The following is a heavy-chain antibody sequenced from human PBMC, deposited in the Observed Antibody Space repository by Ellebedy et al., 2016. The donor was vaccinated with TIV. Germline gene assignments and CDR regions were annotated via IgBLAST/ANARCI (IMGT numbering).Heavy chain of an antibody. CDR1: GFTFSSYG. D-gene: IGHD3-10*01. Sequence: GESLKISCVASGFTFSSYGLHSVRQAPGKGLEWVTFISYDGGTKFYADSVKGRFTISRDNSKNTLYLQMSSLRAEDTAVYYCARGLAGTGGYWGQGTLVTVSS. V-gene: IGHV3-30-3*01. CDR2: ISYDGGTK. CDR3: ARGLAGTGGY. J-gene: IGHJ4*02.